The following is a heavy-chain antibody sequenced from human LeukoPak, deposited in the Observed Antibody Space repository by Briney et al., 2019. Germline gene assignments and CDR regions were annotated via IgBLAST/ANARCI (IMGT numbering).Heavy chain of an antibody. CDR1: GFTFSSSA. CDR2: ISGSGDYT. V-gene: IGHV3-23*01. J-gene: IGHJ4*02. CDR3: AKDRIRPPRAARLFGY. D-gene: IGHD6-25*01. Sequence: GGSLRLSCAASGFTFSSSAMSWVRQAPGKGLEWVSGISGSGDYTYYADSVKGRVSISRDTSKNALYLQMNSLRAEDTAIYYCAKDRIRPPRAARLFGYWGQGTLVTVSS.